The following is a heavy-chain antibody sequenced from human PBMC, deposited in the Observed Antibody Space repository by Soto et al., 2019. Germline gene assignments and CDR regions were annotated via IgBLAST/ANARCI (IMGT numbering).Heavy chain of an antibody. CDR1: CGSISSGDYR. CDR3: ARVHERTIFGRGPNYHGVDV. J-gene: IGHJ6*02. V-gene: IGHV4-31*03. Sequence: QVQLQESGPGLVNPSQTVSLTCTVSCGSISSGDYRCNWIRQHPGKGLECIGYTYYSGSNYYNRSLKSRVSISVDTSKKQFSLKLSSVTAADTAVYYCARVHERTIFGRGPNYHGVDVWGPGTAVIVSS. CDR2: TYYSGSN. D-gene: IGHD3-3*01.